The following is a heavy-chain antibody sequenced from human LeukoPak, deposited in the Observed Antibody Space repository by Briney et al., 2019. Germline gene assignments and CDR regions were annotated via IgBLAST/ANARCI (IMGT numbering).Heavy chain of an antibody. Sequence: TGGSLRLSCAASVVTVSSNYMSWVRQAPGKGLEWVSVIYIGGNTYYADSVKGRFTISRDNSKNTLYLQMNSLTAEDTAVYYCARGDGYNYWDYWGQGTLVTVSS. D-gene: IGHD5-24*01. J-gene: IGHJ4*02. CDR3: ARGDGYNYWDY. CDR2: IYIGGNT. V-gene: IGHV3-53*01. CDR1: VVTVSSNY.